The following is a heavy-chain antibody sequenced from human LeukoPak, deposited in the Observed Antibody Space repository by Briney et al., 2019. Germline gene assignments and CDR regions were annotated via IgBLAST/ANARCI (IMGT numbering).Heavy chain of an antibody. Sequence: SVKVSCKASGGTFSSYAISWVRQAPGQGLEWMGGLIPIFGTANYAQKFQGRVTITADESTSTAYMELSSLRSEDTAVYYCARGAAYSSSSNYYYYGMDVWGQGTTVTVSS. CDR1: GGTFSSYA. J-gene: IGHJ6*02. V-gene: IGHV1-69*01. CDR2: LIPIFGTA. CDR3: ARGAAYSSSSNYYYYGMDV. D-gene: IGHD6-6*01.